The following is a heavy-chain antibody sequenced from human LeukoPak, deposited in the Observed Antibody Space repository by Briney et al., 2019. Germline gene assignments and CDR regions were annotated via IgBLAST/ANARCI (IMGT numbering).Heavy chain of an antibody. Sequence: PGGSLRLSCAASGFTFSSYAVSWVRQAPGKGLEWVSAIGGSGGSTYYADSVKGRFTISRDNSKNTLYLQMNSLRAEDTAVYYCAKSRGVTMIVVVPFDYWGQGTLVTVSS. D-gene: IGHD3-22*01. CDR1: GFTFSSYA. CDR3: AKSRGVTMIVVVPFDY. CDR2: IGGSGGST. J-gene: IGHJ4*02. V-gene: IGHV3-23*01.